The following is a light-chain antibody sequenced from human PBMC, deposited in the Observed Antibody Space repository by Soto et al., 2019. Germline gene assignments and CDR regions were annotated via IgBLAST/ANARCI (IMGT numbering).Light chain of an antibody. Sequence: ELVMTQSPATLSVSPGERATLSCRAGQSIGSSLAWYQPKPGQAPRLLIYGASTGATGIPARFSGSGSGTEFTLTISSLQSEDIAVYYCQQYYRWWTFGQGTKVDIK. V-gene: IGKV3-15*01. J-gene: IGKJ1*01. CDR3: QQYYRWWT. CDR1: QSIGSS. CDR2: GAS.